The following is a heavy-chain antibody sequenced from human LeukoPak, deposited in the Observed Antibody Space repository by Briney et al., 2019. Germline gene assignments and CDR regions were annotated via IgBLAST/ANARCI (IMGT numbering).Heavy chain of an antibody. CDR1: AYSISNGYY. V-gene: IGHV4-38-2*01. CDR2: IYHSGST. D-gene: IGHD3-22*01. J-gene: IGHJ4*02. Sequence: PSETLSLTCAVSAYSISNGYYWGWIRQPPGKGLEWIGSIYHSGSTYYKPFLKSRVTISVDTSKNQFSLKLSSVTAADTAVYYCARAAYYYDTSGYYYDYWGQGTLVTVSS. CDR3: ARAAYYYDTSGYYYDY.